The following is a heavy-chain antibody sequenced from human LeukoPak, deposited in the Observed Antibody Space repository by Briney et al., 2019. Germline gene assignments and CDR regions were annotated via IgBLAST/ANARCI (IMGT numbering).Heavy chain of an antibody. J-gene: IGHJ4*02. V-gene: IGHV3-48*04. Sequence: GGSLRLSCAASGFTFSSYSMNWVRQAPGKGLEWVSYISSSSSTIYYADSVKGRFTISRDNAKNSLYLQMNSLRAEDTAVYYCARGLGDYGDYVGRFDYWGQGTLVTVSS. CDR3: ARGLGDYGDYVGRFDY. CDR2: ISSSSSTI. D-gene: IGHD4-17*01. CDR1: GFTFSSYS.